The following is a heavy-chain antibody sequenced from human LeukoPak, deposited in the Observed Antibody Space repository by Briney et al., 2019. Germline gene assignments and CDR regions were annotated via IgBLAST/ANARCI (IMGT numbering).Heavy chain of an antibody. CDR1: GYTFTGYY. CDR2: INPNSGGT. V-gene: IGHV1-2*02. Sequence: ASVKVSCKASGYTFTGYYIHWVRQAPGQGLEWMGWINPNSGGTNYAQKFQGRVSMTRDTSISTAYMELSRLRSDDTAVYYCARVGATGTTSPFDYWGQGTLVTVSS. D-gene: IGHD1-1*01. CDR3: ARVGATGTTSPFDY. J-gene: IGHJ4*02.